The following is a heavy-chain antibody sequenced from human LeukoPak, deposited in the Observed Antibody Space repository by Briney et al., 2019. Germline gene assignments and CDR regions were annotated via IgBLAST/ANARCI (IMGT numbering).Heavy chain of an antibody. J-gene: IGHJ3*02. CDR2: IYTSGST. Sequence: SETLSLTCTVPGGSISSGSYFWNWIRQPAGKGLEWIGRIYTSGSTDYNASLKSRVTISLDTSKNQFSLKLSSVTAADTAVYYCARGGYYDSSGSRDAFDIWGQGTMVTVSS. CDR1: GGSISSGSYF. D-gene: IGHD3-22*01. CDR3: ARGGYYDSSGSRDAFDI. V-gene: IGHV4-61*02.